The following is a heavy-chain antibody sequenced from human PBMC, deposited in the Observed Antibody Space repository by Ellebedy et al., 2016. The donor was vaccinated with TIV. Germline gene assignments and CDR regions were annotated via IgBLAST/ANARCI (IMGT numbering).Heavy chain of an antibody. J-gene: IGHJ6*02. CDR1: GGSISSSSYY. CDR2: IYYSGST. Sequence: SETLSLXXTVSGGSISSSSYYWGWIRQPPGKGLEWIGSIYYSGSTYYNPSLKSRVTISVDTSKNQFSLKLSSVTAADTAVYYCARLGYYYGMDVWGQGTTVTVSS. CDR3: ARLGYYYGMDV. V-gene: IGHV4-39*01.